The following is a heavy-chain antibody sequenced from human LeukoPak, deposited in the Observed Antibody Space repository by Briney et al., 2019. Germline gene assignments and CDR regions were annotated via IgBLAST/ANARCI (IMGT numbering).Heavy chain of an antibody. J-gene: IGHJ4*02. V-gene: IGHV3-30*03. D-gene: IGHD6-19*01. CDR3: ARDQDQWLVEFPVYFDY. Sequence: GRSLRLSCAASGFTFSSYGMHWVRQAPGKGLEWVAVISYDGSNKYYADSVKGRFTISRDNSKNTLYLQMNSLRAEDTAVYYCARDQDQWLVEFPVYFDYWGQGTLVTVSS. CDR1: GFTFSSYG. CDR2: ISYDGSNK.